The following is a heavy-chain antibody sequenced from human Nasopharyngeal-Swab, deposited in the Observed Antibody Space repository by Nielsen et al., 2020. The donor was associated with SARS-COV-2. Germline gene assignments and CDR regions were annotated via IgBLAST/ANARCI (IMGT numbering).Heavy chain of an antibody. V-gene: IGHV3-48*02. J-gene: IGHJ6*02. D-gene: IGHD3-3*01. CDR1: GFTFSSYS. CDR2: ISSSSSTI. Sequence: GESLKISCEASGFTFSSYSMNWVRQAPGKGLEWVSYISSSSSTIYYADSVKGRFTISRDNAKNSLYLQMNSLRDEDTAVYYCASDPLTFYDSWSGPRPLEEPYGLDVWGQGTTVTVSS. CDR3: ASDPLTFYDSWSGPRPLEEPYGLDV.